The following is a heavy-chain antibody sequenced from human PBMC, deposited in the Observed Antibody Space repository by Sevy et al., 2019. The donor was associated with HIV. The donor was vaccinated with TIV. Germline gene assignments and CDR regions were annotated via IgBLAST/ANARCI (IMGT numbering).Heavy chain of an antibody. CDR1: GYTFTDYY. CDR3: ARDPSRAAEGWFDP. Sequence: ASVKVSCKASGYTFTDYYMYWVRQAPGQGLEWMGWINPNSGGTNYAQKFQGRVTMTRDTSISTAYMEVSRLRSDDTAMYYCARDPSRAAEGWFDPWGQGTLVTVSS. V-gene: IGHV1-2*02. D-gene: IGHD6-13*01. CDR2: INPNSGGT. J-gene: IGHJ5*02.